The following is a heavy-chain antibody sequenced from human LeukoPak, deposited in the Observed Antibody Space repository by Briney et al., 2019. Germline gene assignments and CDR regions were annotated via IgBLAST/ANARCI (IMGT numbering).Heavy chain of an antibody. Sequence: SETLSLTCTVPGGSISSGDYYWSWIRQPPGKGLEWIGYIYYSGSTYYNPSLKSRVTISVDTSKNQFSLKLSSVTAADTAVYYCARVGPTTVPDAFDIWGQGTMVTVSS. J-gene: IGHJ3*02. CDR3: ARVGPTTVPDAFDI. CDR1: GGSISSGDYY. CDR2: IYYSGST. V-gene: IGHV4-30-4*01. D-gene: IGHD4-11*01.